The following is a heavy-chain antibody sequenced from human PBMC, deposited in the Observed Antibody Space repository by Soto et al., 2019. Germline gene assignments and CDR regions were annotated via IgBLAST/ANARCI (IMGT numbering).Heavy chain of an antibody. J-gene: IGHJ6*01. D-gene: IGHD2-2*01. CDR1: GGSFSGSY. CDR3: ARVPTRHYYYYDGMDV. Sequence: SETLSLTCAVYGGSFSGSYWSWIRQPPGKGLEWIGEINHSGSINYTVSLKSRVTISVDPSRNQFSLKLSSVTAADAALYYCARVPTRHYYYYDGMDVWGQGNTVT. CDR2: INHSGSI. V-gene: IGHV4-34*01.